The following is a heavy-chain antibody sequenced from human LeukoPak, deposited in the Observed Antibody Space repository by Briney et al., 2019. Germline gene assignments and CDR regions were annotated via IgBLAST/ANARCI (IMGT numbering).Heavy chain of an antibody. CDR3: SRDPRHSDY. CDR2: ISGSSSDV. V-gene: IGHV3-11*01. Sequence: GGSLRLSCAASGFTFSDSYMTWIRQAPGKGLELLSYISGSSSDVNYIDSVRGRFTISRDNAKNSLYLHMNSLTVEDTAVYYCSRDPRHSDYWGQGTLVTVSS. CDR1: GFTFSDSY. J-gene: IGHJ4*02.